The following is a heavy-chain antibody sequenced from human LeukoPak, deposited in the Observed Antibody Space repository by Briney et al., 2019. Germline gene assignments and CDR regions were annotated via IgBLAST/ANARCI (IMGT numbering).Heavy chain of an antibody. CDR1: GYTFTSYG. CDR3: ARDAYYYDSSGYYIVGSNYYYYMDV. CDR2: ISAYNGNT. D-gene: IGHD3-22*01. Sequence: ASVKVSCKASGYTFTSYGISWVRQAPGQGLEWMGWISAYNGNTNYAQKLQGRVTMTTYTSTSTAYMELRSLRSDDTAVYYCARDAYYYDSSGYYIVGSNYYYYMDVWGKGTTVTVSS. V-gene: IGHV1-18*01. J-gene: IGHJ6*03.